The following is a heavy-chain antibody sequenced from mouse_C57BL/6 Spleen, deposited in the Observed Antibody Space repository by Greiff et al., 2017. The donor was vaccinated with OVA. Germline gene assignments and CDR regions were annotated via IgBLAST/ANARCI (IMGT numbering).Heavy chain of an antibody. Sequence: QVQLQQPGAELVRPGSSVKLSCKASGYTFTSYWMDWVQQRPGQGLEWIGNIYTSDSETHYNQKFKDKATLTVDKSSSTAYMQLSSLTSEDSAVYYCARTYYGNYADYWGQGTTLTVSS. V-gene: IGHV1-61*01. CDR2: IYTSDSET. J-gene: IGHJ2*01. CDR3: ARTYYGNYADY. D-gene: IGHD2-10*01. CDR1: GYTFTSYW.